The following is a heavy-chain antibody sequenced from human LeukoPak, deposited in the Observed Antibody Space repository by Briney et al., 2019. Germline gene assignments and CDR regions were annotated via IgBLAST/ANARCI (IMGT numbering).Heavy chain of an antibody. CDR1: GFTFSIYA. Sequence: GGSLRLSCAASGFTFSIYAMSWVRQAPGKGLEWVSAISGSGGSTYYADSVKGRFTISRDNSKNTLYLQMNSLRPEDTAVYYCAKALVRVDAFDIWGQGTMVTVSS. J-gene: IGHJ3*02. D-gene: IGHD3-9*01. CDR2: ISGSGGST. CDR3: AKALVRVDAFDI. V-gene: IGHV3-23*01.